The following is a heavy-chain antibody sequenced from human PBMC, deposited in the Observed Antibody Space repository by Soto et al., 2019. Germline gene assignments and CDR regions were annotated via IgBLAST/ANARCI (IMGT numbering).Heavy chain of an antibody. V-gene: IGHV3-74*01. D-gene: IGHD3-3*01. CDR1: GFTFSSYW. Sequence: GGSLRLSCAASGFTFSSYWMHWVRQAPGKGLVWVSRINSDGSSTSYADSMKGRFTISRDNAKNTLYLQMNSLRAEDTAVYYCARSAGYYDFWSGYSGYYGMDVWGQGTTVTVS. J-gene: IGHJ6*02. CDR3: ARSAGYYDFWSGYSGYYGMDV. CDR2: INSDGSST.